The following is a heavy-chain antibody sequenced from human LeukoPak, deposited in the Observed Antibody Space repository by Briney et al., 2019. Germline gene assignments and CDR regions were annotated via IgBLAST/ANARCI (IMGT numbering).Heavy chain of an antibody. CDR3: AKDAYGGATFFYYMDV. CDR1: GFTFDDYA. CDR2: ISWNSGNI. Sequence: GGSLRLSCAGSGFTFDDYAMHWVRQTPGKGQEWVSGISWNSGNIAYADFVGGRFTISRDNAKNSLSLQMNSLSDEDTAVYYCAKDAYGGATFFYYMDVWGKGTTVTVSS. V-gene: IGHV3-9*01. D-gene: IGHD2/OR15-2a*01. J-gene: IGHJ6*03.